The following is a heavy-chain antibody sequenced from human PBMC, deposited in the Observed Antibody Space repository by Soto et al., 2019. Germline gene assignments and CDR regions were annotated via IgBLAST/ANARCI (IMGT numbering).Heavy chain of an antibody. J-gene: IGHJ4*02. CDR2: IYYSGST. V-gene: IGHV4-39*01. D-gene: IGHD2-15*01. CDR3: ARQGSKKLGYCSGGSCYLIDY. Sequence: PSETLSLTCTVSGGSISSSSYYWGWIRQPPGKGLEWIGSIYYSGSTYYNPSLKSRVTISVDTSKNQFSLKLSSVTAADTAVYYCARQGSKKLGYCSGGSCYLIDYWGQGTLVTVSS. CDR1: GGSISSSSYY.